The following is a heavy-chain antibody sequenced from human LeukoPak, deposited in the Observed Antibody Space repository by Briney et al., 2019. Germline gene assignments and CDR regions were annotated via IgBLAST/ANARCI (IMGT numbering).Heavy chain of an antibody. CDR2: IGATESDK. V-gene: IGHV3-30*02. CDR1: AFRFSKYG. CDR3: AKDDNWAFDY. Sequence: PGGSLRLSCAASAFRFSKYGMHWGRQAPGKGLEWLAFIGATESDKYYADSVRGRFTISRDNSKNTLYLQMNRLRAEDTAVYYCAKDDNWAFDYWGQGALVSVSS. D-gene: IGHD5-24*01. J-gene: IGHJ4*02.